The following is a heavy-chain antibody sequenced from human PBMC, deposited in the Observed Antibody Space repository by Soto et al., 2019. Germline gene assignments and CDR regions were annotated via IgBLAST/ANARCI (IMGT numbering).Heavy chain of an antibody. Sequence: QVQLVQSRGEVKKPGDSVRVSCKTSGYAFDTSGVTWVRQAPGEGLEWMGWISTYNGRTRYAQRFQGRLTMTTDTVSTTVYMELKSLTYDGTAVYFCARDCSGTSCDDYWGQGSLVTVSS. CDR3: ARDCSGTSCDDY. V-gene: IGHV1-18*01. CDR1: GYAFDTSG. CDR2: ISTYNGRT. D-gene: IGHD2-2*01. J-gene: IGHJ4*02.